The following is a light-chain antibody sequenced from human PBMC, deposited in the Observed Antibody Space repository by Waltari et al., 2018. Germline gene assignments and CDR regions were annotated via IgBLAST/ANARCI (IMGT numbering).Light chain of an antibody. CDR2: DKS. J-gene: IGLJ2*01. Sequence: QSVLTQPPSVSAAPGQKVTISCSGGGFNIGSHYVSWYQQLPGTAPKLLIFDKSERPSGIPDRFSASKSGASAALDITGLQTGDEAEYYCGTWDDSLNGGIFGGGTKLTVL. V-gene: IGLV1-51*01. CDR1: GFNIGSHY. CDR3: GTWDDSLNGGI.